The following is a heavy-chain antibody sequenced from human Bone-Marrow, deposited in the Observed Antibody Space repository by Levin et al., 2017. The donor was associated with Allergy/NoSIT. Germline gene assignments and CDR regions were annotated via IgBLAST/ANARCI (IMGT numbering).Heavy chain of an antibody. CDR2: IHQDGSEK. J-gene: IGHJ4*02. CDR1: GFTFSSSW. V-gene: IGHV3-7*01. CDR3: ARDGKRGYSSSVDY. D-gene: IGHD5-18*01. Sequence: LSLTCAASGFTFSSSWMSWVRQAPGKGLEWVANIHQDGSEKYYVDSVKGQFTISRDNAKNSLYLQMNSLRAEDTAVYYCARDGKRGYSSSVDYWGQGTLVTVSS.